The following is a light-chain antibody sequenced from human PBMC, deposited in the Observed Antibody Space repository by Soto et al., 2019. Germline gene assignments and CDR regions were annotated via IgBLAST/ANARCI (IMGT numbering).Light chain of an antibody. CDR3: CAYTARTTLSWV. CDR2: DVD. CDR1: SSDIGGYNH. Sequence: QSVLTQPTSVSGSPGQSITISCTGVSSDIGGYNHVSWYQQHPGMVPRLIIYDVDNRPLGVSNRFSGSQSGNMASLTISGLQAEDEADYYCCAYTARTTLSWVFGGGTKLTVL. V-gene: IGLV2-14*03. J-gene: IGLJ3*02.